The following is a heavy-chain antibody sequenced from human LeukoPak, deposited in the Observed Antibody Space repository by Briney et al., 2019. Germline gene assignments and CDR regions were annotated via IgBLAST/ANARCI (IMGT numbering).Heavy chain of an antibody. D-gene: IGHD3-22*01. Sequence: SGTLSLTCAVSGGSISTSNWWSWVRQPPGKGLEWIAEIYPSGSTNYNPSLKSRITISVDKSKNQFSLKLSSVTAADTAVYYCARRSITMIVVVKMPLYFDYWGQGTLVTVSS. V-gene: IGHV4-4*02. J-gene: IGHJ4*02. CDR2: IYPSGST. CDR3: ARRSITMIVVVKMPLYFDY. CDR1: GGSISTSNW.